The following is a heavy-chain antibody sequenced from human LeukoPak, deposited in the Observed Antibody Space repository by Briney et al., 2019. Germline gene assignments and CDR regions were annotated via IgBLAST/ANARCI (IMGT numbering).Heavy chain of an antibody. CDR3: ARNFDV. CDR2: IFYNGKT. V-gene: IGHV4-61*08. Sequence: SETLSLTCTLSGASFRSGGQYWGWIRQTPGKGLEWIGDIFYNGKTNYNPSLKSRVTISLDTSRSQFSLRLSSVTASDTGVYYCARNFDVWGRGTLVTVSS. J-gene: IGHJ4*02. CDR1: GASFRSGGQY.